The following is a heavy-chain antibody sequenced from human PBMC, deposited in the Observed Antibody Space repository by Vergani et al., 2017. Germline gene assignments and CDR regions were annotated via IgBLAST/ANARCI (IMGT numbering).Heavy chain of an antibody. CDR3: ARVNTETNGHLYYYYYMDV. J-gene: IGHJ6*03. D-gene: IGHD4-11*01. V-gene: IGHV4-34*01. CDR1: GGSFTSYH. Sequence: QVQLQQWGGGLLKPSETLSLTWVVNGGSFTSYHWTWIRQSPGEGLEWVGDIDHTGRPDYNPSLKSRLNMSVDKSRNQFSLTLNSVTATDTAIYFCARVNTETNGHLYYYYYMDVWGQGTAVAVS. CDR2: IDHTGRP.